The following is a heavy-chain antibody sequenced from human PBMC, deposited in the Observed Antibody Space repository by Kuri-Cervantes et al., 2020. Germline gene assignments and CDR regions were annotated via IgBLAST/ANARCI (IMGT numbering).Heavy chain of an antibody. CDR3: ASLTNFCSSTSCFDY. V-gene: IGHV3-7*01. J-gene: IGHJ4*02. CDR2: IKEDGSVK. Sequence: GESLKISCEASGFTFSDYRMTWVRQAPGKGLEWVANIKEDGSVKRYVESVKGRFTISRDNAKTSLYLQINSLRAEDTAVYYCASLTNFCSSTSCFDYWGQGTLVTVSS. D-gene: IGHD2-2*01. CDR1: GFTFSDYR.